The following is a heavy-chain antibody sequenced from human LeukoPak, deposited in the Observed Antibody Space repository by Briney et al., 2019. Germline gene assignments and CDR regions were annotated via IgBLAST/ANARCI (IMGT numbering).Heavy chain of an antibody. J-gene: IGHJ4*02. Sequence: PGGSLRLSCAASGFAFNSYAMHWVRQAPGKGLEWVAVIWYDGSTKYYADSVKGRFTVSRDNSKNTLYLQMNSLRAGDTAVYFCAKNYFGTGWFYFDYWGQGTLVTVSS. CDR3: AKNYFGTGWFYFDY. D-gene: IGHD6-19*01. CDR2: IWYDGSTK. CDR1: GFAFNSYA. V-gene: IGHV3-33*06.